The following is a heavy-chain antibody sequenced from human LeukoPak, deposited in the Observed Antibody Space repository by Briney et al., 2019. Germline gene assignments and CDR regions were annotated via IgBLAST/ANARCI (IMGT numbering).Heavy chain of an antibody. CDR2: VYPRDGST. J-gene: IGHJ4*02. V-gene: IGHV1-46*01. CDR3: ARDQEGFDY. Sequence: ASVKVSCTVSGYSFTSNYIHWVRQAPGQGLEWMGMVYPRDGSTSYAQRFQDRVTVTRDTSTSTVHMELSGLRSEDTAVYYCARDQEGFDYWGQGTLVTVSS. CDR1: GYSFTSNY.